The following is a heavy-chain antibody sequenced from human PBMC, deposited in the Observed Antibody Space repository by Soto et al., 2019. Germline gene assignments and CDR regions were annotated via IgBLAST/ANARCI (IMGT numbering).Heavy chain of an antibody. D-gene: IGHD2-21*02. CDR2: ISSSSYI. CDR3: ARDVTDKYYFDY. J-gene: IGHJ4*02. CDR1: GFTFSSYS. Sequence: EVQLVESGGGLVKPGGSLRLSCAASGFTFSSYSMNWVRQAPGKGLEWVSSISSSSYIYYADSVKGRFTISRDNAKNSLYLQMNSLRAEDTAVYYCARDVTDKYYFDYWGQGTLVTVSS. V-gene: IGHV3-21*01.